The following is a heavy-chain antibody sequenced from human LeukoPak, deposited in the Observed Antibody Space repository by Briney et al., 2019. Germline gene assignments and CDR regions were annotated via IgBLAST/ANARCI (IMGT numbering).Heavy chain of an antibody. V-gene: IGHV3-21*03. Sequence: GGSLRLSCAASGFTFSSYSMNWVRQAPGKGLEWVSSISSSSSYIYYADSVKGRFTISRDNAKNSLYLQMNSLRAEDTAVYYCTTDAEPYGSGSPNDYWGQGTLVTVSS. D-gene: IGHD3-10*01. CDR3: TTDAEPYGSGSPNDY. J-gene: IGHJ4*02. CDR1: GFTFSSYS. CDR2: ISSSSSYI.